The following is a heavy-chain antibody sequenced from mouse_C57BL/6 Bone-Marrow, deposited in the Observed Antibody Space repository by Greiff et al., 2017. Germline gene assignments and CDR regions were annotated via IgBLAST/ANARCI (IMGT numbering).Heavy chain of an antibody. CDR2: IWSGGST. J-gene: IGHJ4*01. CDR1: GFSLTSYG. Sequence: VQRVESGPGLVQPSQSLSITCTVSGFSLTSYGVHWVRQSPGKGLEWLGVIWSGGSTDYNAAFISRLSISKDNSKSQVFFKMNSLQADDTAIYYCARTPYSNFPYYAMDYWGQGTSVTVSS. D-gene: IGHD2-5*01. V-gene: IGHV2-2*01. CDR3: ARTPYSNFPYYAMDY.